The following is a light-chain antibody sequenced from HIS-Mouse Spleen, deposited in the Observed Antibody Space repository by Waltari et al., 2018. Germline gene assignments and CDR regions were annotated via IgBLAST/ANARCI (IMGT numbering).Light chain of an antibody. CDR1: HSISSY. CDR2: AAS. Sequence: DIQMNKSLCSLSASVGDRVTITCRASHSISSYLNLYQQKPGKAPKLLIYAASSLQSGVPSRFSGSGSGTDFTLTISSLQPEDFATYYCQQSYSTPPTFGQGTKLEIK. V-gene: IGKV1-39*01. CDR3: QQSYSTPPT. J-gene: IGKJ2*01.